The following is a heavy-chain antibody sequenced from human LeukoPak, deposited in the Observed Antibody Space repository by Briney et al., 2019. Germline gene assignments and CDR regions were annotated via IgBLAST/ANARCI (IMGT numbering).Heavy chain of an antibody. J-gene: IGHJ4*02. Sequence: GGSLRLSCAASGFTLSSYGMHWVRQAPGKGLEWAAVISYDGSNKYYADSVKGRFTISRDNSKNTLYLQMNSLRAKDTAVYYCAKEMTTVTTFSLDYWGQGTLVTVSS. D-gene: IGHD4-17*01. CDR3: AKEMTTVTTFSLDY. CDR1: GFTLSSYG. CDR2: ISYDGSNK. V-gene: IGHV3-30*18.